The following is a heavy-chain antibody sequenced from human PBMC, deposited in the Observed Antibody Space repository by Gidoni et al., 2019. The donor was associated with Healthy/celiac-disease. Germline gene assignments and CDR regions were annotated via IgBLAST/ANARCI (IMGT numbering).Heavy chain of an antibody. V-gene: IGHV3-23*01. J-gene: IGHJ2*01. Sequence: EVQLLESGGGLVQPGGSLRLSCAASGFTFSSYAMSWVRQAPGKGLEWVSAISGSGGSTYYADSVKGRFTISRDNSKNTLYLQMNSLRAEDTAVYYCAKAYYDFWSGYYGWYFDLWGRGTLVTVSS. D-gene: IGHD3-3*01. CDR2: ISGSGGST. CDR3: AKAYYDFWSGYYGWYFDL. CDR1: GFTFSSYA.